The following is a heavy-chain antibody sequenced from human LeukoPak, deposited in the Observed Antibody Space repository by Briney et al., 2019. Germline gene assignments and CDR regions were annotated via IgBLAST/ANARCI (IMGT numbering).Heavy chain of an antibody. J-gene: IGHJ5*02. CDR2: INHSGST. CDR1: GGSFSGYY. V-gene: IGHV4-34*01. Sequence: SETLSLTCAVYGGSFSGYYWSWILQPSGKGLEWIGEINHSGSTNYNPSLKSRVTISVDTSKNQFSLKLSSVTAADTAVYYCARWSSNYYDSSGRRFDPWGQGTLVTVSS. D-gene: IGHD3-22*01. CDR3: ARWSSNYYDSSGRRFDP.